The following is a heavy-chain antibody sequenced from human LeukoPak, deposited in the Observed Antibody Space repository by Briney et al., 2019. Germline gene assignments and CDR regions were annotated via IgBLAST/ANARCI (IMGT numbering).Heavy chain of an antibody. V-gene: IGHV4-4*07. CDR2: IYTSGST. CDR3: ARVRSCGFSQYYFDY. CDR1: GGSISSYY. J-gene: IGHJ4*02. D-gene: IGHD6-19*01. Sequence: SETLSLTCTVSGGSISSYYWSWIRQPAGKGLEWIGRIYTSGSTNYNPSLKSRVTMSVDTSKNQFSLKLSSVTAADTAVYYCARVRSCGFSQYYFDYWGQGTLVTVSS.